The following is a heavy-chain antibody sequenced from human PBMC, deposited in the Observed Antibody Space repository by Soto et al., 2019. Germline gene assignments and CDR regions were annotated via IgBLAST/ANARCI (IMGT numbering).Heavy chain of an antibody. D-gene: IGHD3-3*01. CDR3: ARLEGYWYFDI. Sequence: SETLSLTCTVSGGSISSYYWSWIRQPPGKGLEWIGYIYYSGSTNYNPSLKSRVTTSVDTSKNQFSLKLSSVTAADTAVYYCARLEGYWYFDIWGRGTLVTVSS. J-gene: IGHJ2*01. V-gene: IGHV4-59*08. CDR2: IYYSGST. CDR1: GGSISSYY.